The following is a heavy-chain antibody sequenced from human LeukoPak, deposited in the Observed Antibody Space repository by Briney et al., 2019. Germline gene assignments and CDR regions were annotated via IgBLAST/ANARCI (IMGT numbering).Heavy chain of an antibody. J-gene: IGHJ4*02. CDR1: GASVSSDTYY. CDR3: ARDPGGDGYSVDYFDS. CDR2: IHDSRST. D-gene: IGHD5-24*01. V-gene: IGHV4-61*01. Sequence: SETLPLTCIVSGASVSSDTYYWSWIRQPPGKGLEWIGHIHDSRSTNYNPSLKSRVTILVDTSKNQFSLKLSSVTAADTAVYYCARDPGGDGYSVDYFDSWGQGILVTVSS.